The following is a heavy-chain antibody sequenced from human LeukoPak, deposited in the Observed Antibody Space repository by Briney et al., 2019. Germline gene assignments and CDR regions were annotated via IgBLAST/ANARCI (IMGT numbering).Heavy chain of an antibody. CDR1: GGSISSYY. CDR3: ARDPGDILTGYPSGFDP. Sequence: SETLSLTCTVSGGSISSYYWSWIRQPPAKGLEWIGYIYYSGSTNYNPSPKSRVTISVDTSKNQFSLKLSSVTAADTAVYYCARDPGDILTGYPSGFDPWGQGTLVTVSS. V-gene: IGHV4-59*01. CDR2: IYYSGST. J-gene: IGHJ5*02. D-gene: IGHD3-9*01.